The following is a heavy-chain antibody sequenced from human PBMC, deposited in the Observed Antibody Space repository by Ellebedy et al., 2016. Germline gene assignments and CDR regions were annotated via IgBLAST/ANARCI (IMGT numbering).Heavy chain of an antibody. CDR1: GGSFSGYY. V-gene: IGHV4-34*01. D-gene: IGHD6-6*01. J-gene: IGHJ6*03. CDR2: IDHRGST. Sequence: SETLSLTXAVYGGSFSGYYWSWIRQPPGKGLGWIGEIDHRGSTNFNPSLKSRVTISVDTSKNQFSLKLSSVTAADTALYYCAKDTAVRGGRYSYHHYMDVWGKGTTVTVSS. CDR3: AKDTAVRGGRYSYHHYMDV.